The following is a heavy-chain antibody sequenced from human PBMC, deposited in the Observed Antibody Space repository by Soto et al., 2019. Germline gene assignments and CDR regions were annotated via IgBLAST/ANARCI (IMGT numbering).Heavy chain of an antibody. Sequence: QEHLLESGPGLVKLSGTLSLTYTVSGGSISSRNRWSWVRQSPGKGLEWIGEVSHSGSTNSNPSLKSRVTISLDKSNNQFSLNLESMTAADAAVYFCANTRGLGLLDAWGKGTTVVVSS. J-gene: IGHJ6*04. CDR1: GGSISSRNR. CDR3: ANTRGLGLLDA. V-gene: IGHV4-4*02. D-gene: IGHD2-2*01. CDR2: VSHSGST.